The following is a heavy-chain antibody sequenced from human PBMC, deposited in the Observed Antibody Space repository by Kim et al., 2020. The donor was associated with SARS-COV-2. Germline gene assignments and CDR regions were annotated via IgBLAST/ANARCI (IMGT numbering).Heavy chain of an antibody. CDR1: GYTFTSYY. Sequence: ASVKVSCKASGYTFTSYYMHWVRQAPGQGLEWMGIINPSGGSTSYAQKFQGRVTMTRDTSTSTVYMELSSLRSEDTAVYHCARFAGSSWYFAAFDIWGQGTMVTVSS. J-gene: IGHJ3*02. CDR3: ARFAGSSWYFAAFDI. CDR2: INPSGGST. D-gene: IGHD6-13*01. V-gene: IGHV1-46*01.